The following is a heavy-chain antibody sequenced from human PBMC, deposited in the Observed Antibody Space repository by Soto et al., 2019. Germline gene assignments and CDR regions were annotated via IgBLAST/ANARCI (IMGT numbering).Heavy chain of an antibody. J-gene: IGHJ3*02. CDR1: GGSISSSSYY. CDR2: IYYSGST. V-gene: IGHV4-39*02. Sequence: SETLSLTCTVSGGSISSSSYYWGWIRQPPGKGLEWIGSIYYSGSTYYNPSLKSRVTISVDTSKNQFSLKLSSVTAADTAVYYCAREKGCSGGSCYPPAFDAFDIWGQGTMVTVSS. D-gene: IGHD2-15*01. CDR3: AREKGCSGGSCYPPAFDAFDI.